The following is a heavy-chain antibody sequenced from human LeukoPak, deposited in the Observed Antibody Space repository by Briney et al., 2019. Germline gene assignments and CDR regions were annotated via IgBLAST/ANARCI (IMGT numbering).Heavy chain of an antibody. D-gene: IGHD3-16*01. Sequence: SETLSLTCTVSGGSISSGGYYWSWIRQHPGKGLEWIGYIYYSGSTYHNPSLKSRVTISVDTSKNQFSLKLSSVTAADTAVYYCARSYGSFGMDVWGQGTTVTVSS. V-gene: IGHV4-31*03. CDR3: ARSYGSFGMDV. J-gene: IGHJ6*02. CDR2: IYYSGST. CDR1: GGSISSGGYY.